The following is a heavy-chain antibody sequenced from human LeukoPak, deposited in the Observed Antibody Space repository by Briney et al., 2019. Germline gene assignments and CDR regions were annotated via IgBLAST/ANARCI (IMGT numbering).Heavy chain of an antibody. Sequence: GESLRLSCAASAFSFNSYCTHGVRQAPGKGLEWVAFIRYDGSNEYYADSVKGRFTISRDNSKNALYLQMNSLRPEDTAVYYCAKAQVLPYYDYWVQGTLVTVSS. CDR1: AFSFNSYC. CDR3: AKAQVLPYYDY. CDR2: IRYDGSNE. V-gene: IGHV3-30*02. D-gene: IGHD1-1*01. J-gene: IGHJ4*02.